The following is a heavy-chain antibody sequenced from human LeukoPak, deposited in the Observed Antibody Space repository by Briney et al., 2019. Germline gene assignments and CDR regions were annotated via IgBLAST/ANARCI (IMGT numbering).Heavy chain of an antibody. CDR3: ARDDCSSTSCYFRWFDP. J-gene: IGHJ5*02. CDR1: GGSISSYY. CDR2: IYYSGST. D-gene: IGHD2-2*01. V-gene: IGHV4-59*01. Sequence: PSETLSLTCTVSGGSISSYYWSWIRQPPGKGLEWIGYIYYSGSTNYNPFLKSRVTISVDTSKNQFSLKLSSVTAADTAVYYCARDDCSSTSCYFRWFDPWGQGTLVTVSS.